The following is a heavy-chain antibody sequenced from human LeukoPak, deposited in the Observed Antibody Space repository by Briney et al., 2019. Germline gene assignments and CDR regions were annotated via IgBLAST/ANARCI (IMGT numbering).Heavy chain of an antibody. CDR2: ISAYNGNT. D-gene: IGHD4-17*01. Sequence: ASVNVSCKASGYTFTSYGISWVRQAPGQGLEWMGWISAYNGNTNYAQKLQGRVTMTTDTSTSTAYMELRSLRSDDTAVYYCARELVTTVTTVDAFDIWGQGTMVTVSS. CDR1: GYTFTSYG. J-gene: IGHJ3*02. V-gene: IGHV1-18*01. CDR3: ARELVTTVTTVDAFDI.